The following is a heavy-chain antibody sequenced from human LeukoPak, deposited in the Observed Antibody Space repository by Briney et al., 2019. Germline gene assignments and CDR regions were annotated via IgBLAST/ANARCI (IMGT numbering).Heavy chain of an antibody. CDR1: GYTFNSYD. CDR2: MNPNTGNT. Sequence: ASVKVSCKASGYTFNSYDINWVRQATGQGLEWMGWMNPNTGNTGYGERFQGRVTITTDESTSTAYMELSSLRSEDTAVYYCARGNSPYYYDSSGYYYDYWGQGTLVTVSS. CDR3: ARGNSPYYYDSSGYYYDY. V-gene: IGHV1-8*01. J-gene: IGHJ4*02. D-gene: IGHD3-22*01.